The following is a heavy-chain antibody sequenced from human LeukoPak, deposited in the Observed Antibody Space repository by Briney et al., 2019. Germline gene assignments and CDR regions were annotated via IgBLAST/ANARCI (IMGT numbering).Heavy chain of an antibody. CDR1: GASFSGYD. J-gene: IGHJ6*03. Sequence: SETLSLTCAVFGASFSGYDWTWIRQPRGKGLEWIGEINHSGTTNYNPSLKSRLTISVDTSKSQFSLKLSSVTAADTAVYYCARSLQWLVEDHYQYYMDVWDKGTTVTVSS. CDR3: ARSLQWLVEDHYQYYMDV. D-gene: IGHD6-19*01. CDR2: INHSGTT. V-gene: IGHV4-34*01.